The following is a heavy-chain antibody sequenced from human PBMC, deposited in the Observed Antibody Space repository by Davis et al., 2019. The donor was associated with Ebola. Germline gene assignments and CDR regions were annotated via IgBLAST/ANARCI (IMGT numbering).Heavy chain of an antibody. Sequence: GGSLRLSCAASGFTVSSNYMSWVRQAPGKGLEWVSVIYSNGSTYCADSVKGRFTISRDNSKNTVYLQTNSLRPEDTAVYFCGVTYSRTPDYWGQGTLVTVSS. D-gene: IGHD4-11*01. J-gene: IGHJ4*02. CDR2: IYSNGST. CDR3: GVTYSRTPDY. V-gene: IGHV3-66*02. CDR1: GFTVSSNY.